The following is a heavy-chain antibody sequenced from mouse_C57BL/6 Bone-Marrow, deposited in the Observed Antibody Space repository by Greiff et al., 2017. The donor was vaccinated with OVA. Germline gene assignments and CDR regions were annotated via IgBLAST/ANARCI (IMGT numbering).Heavy chain of an antibody. CDR1: GYTFTSYG. D-gene: IGHD2-5*01. Sequence: QVQLQQSGAELARPGASVKLSCKASGYTFTSYGISWVKQRTGQGLEWIGEIYPRSGNTYYNEKFKGKATLTADKSSSTAYMELRSLTSEDSAVYFCARYFPYSNPTYYFDYWGQGTTLTVSS. CDR3: ARYFPYSNPTYYFDY. V-gene: IGHV1-81*01. J-gene: IGHJ2*01. CDR2: IYPRSGNT.